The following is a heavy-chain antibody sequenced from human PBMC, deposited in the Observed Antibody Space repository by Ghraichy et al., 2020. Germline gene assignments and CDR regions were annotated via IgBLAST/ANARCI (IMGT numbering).Heavy chain of an antibody. CDR3: ARHPVPSSSWYFYYYYGMDV. CDR1: GGSISSSSYY. D-gene: IGHD6-13*01. Sequence: ETLSLTCTVSGGSISSSSYYWGWIRQPPGKGLEWIGSIYYSGSTYYNPSLKSRVTISVDTSKNQFSLKLSSVTAADTAVYYCARHPVPSSSWYFYYYYGMDVWGQGTTVTVSS. V-gene: IGHV4-39*01. CDR2: IYYSGST. J-gene: IGHJ6*02.